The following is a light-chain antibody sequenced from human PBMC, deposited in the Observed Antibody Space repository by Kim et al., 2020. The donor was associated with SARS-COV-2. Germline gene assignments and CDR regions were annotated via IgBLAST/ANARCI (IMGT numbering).Light chain of an antibody. V-gene: IGKV3-15*01. Sequence: VSSGGRATLSCRASQSVNTNLAWYQQKPGQAPRLLVYSASTRATGIPARFSGTGSGTEFALTISSLQSEDSAVYYCQQYNNWLPYTFGQGTKLEI. CDR2: SAS. CDR1: QSVNTN. J-gene: IGKJ2*01. CDR3: QQYNNWLPYT.